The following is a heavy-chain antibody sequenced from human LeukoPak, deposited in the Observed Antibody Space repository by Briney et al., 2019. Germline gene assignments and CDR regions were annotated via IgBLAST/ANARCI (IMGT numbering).Heavy chain of an antibody. J-gene: IGHJ5*02. CDR1: GFTASSNY. CDR2: IYHSGST. Sequence: PGGSLRLSCAASGFTASSNYVSWVRQAPGKGLEWIGYIYHSGSTYYNPSLKSRVTISVDRSKNQFSLKLSSVTAADTAVYYCAIVRLATVTTGFDPWGQGTLVTVSS. D-gene: IGHD4-17*01. CDR3: AIVRLATVTTGFDP. V-gene: IGHV4-4*02.